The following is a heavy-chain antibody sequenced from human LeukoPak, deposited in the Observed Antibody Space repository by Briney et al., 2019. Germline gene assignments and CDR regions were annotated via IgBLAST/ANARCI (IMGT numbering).Heavy chain of an antibody. Sequence: AGGSLRLSCAASGFSFSNYWFHWVRQAPGEGLVWVSRTNEHGTILNYADSVKGRFTISRDNAKNTLYLQMNSLRTEDSALYYCVVDLSGSADYWGRGTLVTVSS. V-gene: IGHV3-74*01. CDR2: TNEHGTIL. CDR3: VVDLSGSADY. D-gene: IGHD3-10*01. CDR1: GFSFSNYW. J-gene: IGHJ4*02.